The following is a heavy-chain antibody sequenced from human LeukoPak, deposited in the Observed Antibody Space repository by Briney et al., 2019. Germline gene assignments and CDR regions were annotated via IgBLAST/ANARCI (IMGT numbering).Heavy chain of an antibody. J-gene: IGHJ5*02. CDR2: IIPIFGTA. CDR3: ARFGGARGHDP. D-gene: IGHD3-10*01. V-gene: IGHV1-69*05. Sequence: ASVKVSCKASGGTFSSYAISWVRQAPGQGLEWMGGIIPIFGTANYAQKFQGRVTITTDESTSTAYMELSSLRSEDTAVYYRARFGGARGHDPWGQGTLVTVSS. CDR1: GGTFSSYA.